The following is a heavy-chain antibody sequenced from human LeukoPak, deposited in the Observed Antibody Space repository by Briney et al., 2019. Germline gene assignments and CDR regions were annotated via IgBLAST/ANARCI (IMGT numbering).Heavy chain of an antibody. J-gene: IGHJ4*02. V-gene: IGHV4-34*01. Sequence: GSLRLSCTASGFTFNNYKLHWVRQAPGKGLEWIGEINHGGSTNYNPSLKSRVTISVDTSKNQFSLKLSSVTAADTAVYYCARRRNWNYLSGSFDYWGQGTLVTVSS. CDR2: INHGGST. CDR3: ARRRNWNYLSGSFDY. D-gene: IGHD1-7*01. CDR1: GFTFNNYK.